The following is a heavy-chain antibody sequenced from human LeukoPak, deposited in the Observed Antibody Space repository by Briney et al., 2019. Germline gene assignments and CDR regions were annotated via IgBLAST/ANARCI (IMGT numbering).Heavy chain of an antibody. V-gene: IGHV3-7*05. CDR1: GFSFSGHW. J-gene: IGHJ4*02. Sequence: QPGGSLRLSCAASGFSFSGHWMNWVRQPPGKGLEWLANIKADGSEKYYVDSVKGRFTISRDDAKRTVDLQMDNLRAEDTAIYYCAYRNNFEYWGQGALVTVSS. D-gene: IGHD1-26*01. CDR3: AYRNNFEY. CDR2: IKADGSEK.